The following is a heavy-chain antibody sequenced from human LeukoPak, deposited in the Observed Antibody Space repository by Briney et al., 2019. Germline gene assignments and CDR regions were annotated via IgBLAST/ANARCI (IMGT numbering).Heavy chain of an antibody. D-gene: IGHD6-19*01. V-gene: IGHV4-59*01. CDR1: GGSMISYY. Sequence: PSQTLSLTCTVSGGSMISYYWTSIRQTPGKGREWRDHIYYSGGTNYNPALKSRVTISVDTSKSQFSLQLSSLTAADTAVYYCARNTSVAGDAFDIWGQGTMVIVSS. CDR3: ARNTSVAGDAFDI. CDR2: IYYSGGT. J-gene: IGHJ3*02.